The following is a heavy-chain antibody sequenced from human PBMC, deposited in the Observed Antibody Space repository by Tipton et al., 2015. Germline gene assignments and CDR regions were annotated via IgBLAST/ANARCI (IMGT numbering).Heavy chain of an antibody. Sequence: QLVQSGAEVKKPGESLKISCKGSGYSFTSYWIGWVRQMPGKGLEWMGISAYNGNTNYAQKLQGRVTMTTDTSTSTAYMELRSLRSDDTAVYYCARAYTDSGYYLRYWGQGTLVTVSS. CDR1: GYSFTSYW. J-gene: IGHJ4*02. D-gene: IGHD3-22*01. V-gene: IGHV1-18*04. CDR3: ARAYTDSGYYLRY. CDR2: ISAYNGNT.